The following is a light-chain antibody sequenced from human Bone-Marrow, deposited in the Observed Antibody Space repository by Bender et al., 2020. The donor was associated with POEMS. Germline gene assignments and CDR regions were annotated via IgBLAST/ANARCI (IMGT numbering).Light chain of an antibody. V-gene: IGLV1-44*01. CDR3: SSFAGAGDFSVV. CDR1: GSNIGGYP. J-gene: IGLJ2*01. CDR2: TNN. Sequence: QSVLTQPPSVSGTPGQRVTISCSGSGSNIGGYPVNWYQQLPGTAPRLLIYTNNERPSGVSDRFSGSKSDNTASLTISGLQAGDEADYFCSSFAGAGDFSVVFGGGTKLTVL.